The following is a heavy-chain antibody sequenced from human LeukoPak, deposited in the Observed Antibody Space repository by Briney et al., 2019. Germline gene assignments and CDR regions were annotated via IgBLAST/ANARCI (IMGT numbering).Heavy chain of an antibody. J-gene: IGHJ4*02. CDR1: GFTFRSYD. Sequence: PGGSLRLSCAASGFTFRSYDMSWVRQAPGKGLEWVSVISGSGGTTYYADSVKGRFTISRGNSKNTLYLQMNSLRAEDTAVYYCAKRQTWLQRYYFDYWGQGTLVIVSS. V-gene: IGHV3-23*01. CDR2: ISGSGGTT. D-gene: IGHD5-24*01. CDR3: AKRQTWLQRYYFDY.